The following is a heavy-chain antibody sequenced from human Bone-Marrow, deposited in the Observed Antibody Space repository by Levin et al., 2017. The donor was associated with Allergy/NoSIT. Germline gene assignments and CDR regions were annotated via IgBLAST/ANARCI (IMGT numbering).Heavy chain of an antibody. D-gene: IGHD1-1*01. CDR1: DDSIGSSPYF. J-gene: IGHJ4*02. V-gene: IGHV4-39*07. CDR2: ISYSGST. CDR3: ARGTRTGTKRIDY. Sequence: SETLSLTCTVSDDSIGSSPYFWGWIRQPPGKGLEWIGSISYSGSTYYSLSLKSRVTISIDTSKNQLSLKLTSVTAADTALYYCARGTRTGTKRIDYWGQGTLVTVSS.